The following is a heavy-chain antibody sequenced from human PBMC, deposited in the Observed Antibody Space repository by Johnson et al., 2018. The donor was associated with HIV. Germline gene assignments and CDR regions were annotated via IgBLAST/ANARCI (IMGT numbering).Heavy chain of an antibody. CDR3: ARGDDSSAWGAFDI. J-gene: IGHJ3*02. CDR2: ISYDGSNK. V-gene: IGHV3-30*04. D-gene: IGHD3-22*01. Sequence: QVQLVESGGGVVQPGRSLRLSCAASGFTFNSYAMHWVRQAPGKGLEWVAVISYDGSNKYYADSVKGRFTISRDNSKNTLYLQMNSLRAEDTAVYYCARGDDSSAWGAFDIWGQGTMVTVSS. CDR1: GFTFNSYA.